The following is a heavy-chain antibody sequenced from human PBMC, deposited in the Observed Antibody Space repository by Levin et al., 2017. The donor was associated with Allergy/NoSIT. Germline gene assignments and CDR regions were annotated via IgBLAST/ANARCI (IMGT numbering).Heavy chain of an antibody. V-gene: IGHV3-21*01. J-gene: IGHJ4*02. D-gene: IGHD3-10*01. CDR3: ARGRTYYGSGSAILTPFDY. CDR2: ISISSSYI. CDR1: GFTFSSYS. Sequence: GGSLRLSCAASGFTFSSYSMNWVRQAPGKGLEWVSSISISSSYIYYADSVKGRFTISRDNAKNSLYLQMNSLRAEDTAVYYCARGRTYYGSGSAILTPFDYWGQGTLVTVSS.